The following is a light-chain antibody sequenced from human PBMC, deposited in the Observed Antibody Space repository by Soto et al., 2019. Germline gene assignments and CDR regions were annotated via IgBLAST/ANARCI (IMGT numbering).Light chain of an antibody. V-gene: IGKV3-11*01. J-gene: IGKJ1*01. Sequence: EIVLTQSPATLSLSPGERATLSCRASQSFSRYLSWYQQKPGQAPRLLIYGASNRATGIPARVSGSGSGTGFTLTISRLESEGFALYYWQQYCKSPRTFGQGTKVDIK. CDR3: QQYCKSPRT. CDR1: QSFSRY. CDR2: GAS.